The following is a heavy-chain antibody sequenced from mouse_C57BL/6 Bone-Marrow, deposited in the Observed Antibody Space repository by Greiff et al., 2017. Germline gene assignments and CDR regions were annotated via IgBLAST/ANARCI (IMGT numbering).Heavy chain of an antibody. J-gene: IGHJ2*01. V-gene: IGHV3-8*01. Sequence: VQLKESGPGLAKPSQTLSLSCSVTGYSITSDYWNWIRKFPGNKLEYMGYISYSGSTYYNPSLKSRISITRDTSKNQYYLQLNSVTTEDTATYYGARSHYYGSSWDYFDYWGQGTTLTVSS. CDR3: ARSHYYGSSWDYFDY. D-gene: IGHD1-1*01. CDR2: ISYSGST. CDR1: GYSITSDY.